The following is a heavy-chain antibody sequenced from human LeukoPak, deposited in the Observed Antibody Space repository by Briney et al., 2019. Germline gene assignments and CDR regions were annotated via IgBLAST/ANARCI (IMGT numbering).Heavy chain of an antibody. CDR2: IVGSGVTT. V-gene: IGHV3-23*01. D-gene: IGHD5-18*01. CDR3: ARIGYTYGPLGYYYYMDV. CDR1: GFTFSNYG. Sequence: GGSLRLSCVASGFTFSNYGMNWVRQAPGKGLEWVSGIVGSGVTTYYADSVKGRFTISRDNSKSTLYLQLNSLRAEDTAIYYCARIGYTYGPLGYYYYMDVWGKGTTVTISS. J-gene: IGHJ6*03.